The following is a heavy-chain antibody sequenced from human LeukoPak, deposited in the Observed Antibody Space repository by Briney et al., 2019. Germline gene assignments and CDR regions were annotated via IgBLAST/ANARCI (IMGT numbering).Heavy chain of an antibody. D-gene: IGHD2-15*01. J-gene: IGHJ4*02. CDR2: INPESGGT. CDR1: GYTFTKYG. Sequence: GASVKVSCKGSGYTFTKYGIDWVRQAPGQGLEWMGWINPESGGTNYAQKFQGRITMTRDMSISTAYMELSSLRSDDTAVYYCAPASMTYDYWGQGTLVTVSS. CDR3: APASMTYDY. V-gene: IGHV1-2*02.